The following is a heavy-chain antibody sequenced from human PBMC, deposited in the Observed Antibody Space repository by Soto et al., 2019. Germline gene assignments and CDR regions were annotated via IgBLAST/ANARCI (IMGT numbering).Heavy chain of an antibody. CDR2: ISGSGGST. D-gene: IGHD6-19*01. CDR3: AKEGVDSSGWSFRYYFDY. J-gene: IGHJ4*02. CDR1: GFTFSSYA. Sequence: PGGSLRFSCAASGFTFSSYAMSWVRQAPGKGLEWVSAISGSGGSTYYADSVKGRFTISRDNSKNTLYLQMNSLRAEDTAVYYCAKEGVDSSGWSFRYYFDYWGQGTLVTVSS. V-gene: IGHV3-23*01.